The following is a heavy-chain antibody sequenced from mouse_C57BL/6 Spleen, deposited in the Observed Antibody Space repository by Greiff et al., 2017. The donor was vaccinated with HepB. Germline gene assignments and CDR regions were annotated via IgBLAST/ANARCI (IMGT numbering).Heavy chain of an antibody. CDR2: IRSKSNNYAT. CDR1: GFSFNTYA. V-gene: IGHV10-1*01. J-gene: IGHJ2*01. CDR3: VSLYDYGEGGYYFDY. Sequence: EVQLVESGGGLVQPKGSLKLSCAASGFSFNTYAMNWVRQAPGKGLEWVARIRSKSNNYATYYADSVKDRFTISRDDSESMLYLQMNNLKTEDTAMYYCVSLYDYGEGGYYFDYWGQGTTLTVSS. D-gene: IGHD2-4*01.